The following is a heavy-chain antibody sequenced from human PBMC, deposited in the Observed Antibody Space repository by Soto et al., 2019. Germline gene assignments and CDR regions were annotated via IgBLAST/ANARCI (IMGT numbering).Heavy chain of an antibody. J-gene: IGHJ4*02. CDR3: AASYCSGGSCFDY. D-gene: IGHD2-15*01. V-gene: IGHV1-58*02. CDR2: IVVGSGNT. CDR1: GFTFTSSA. Sequence: SVKVSCKASGFTFTSSAMQWVRQARGQRLEWIGWIVVGSGNTNYAQKFQERVTITRDMSTSTAYMELSSLGSEDTAVYYCAASYCSGGSCFDYWGQGTLVTVS.